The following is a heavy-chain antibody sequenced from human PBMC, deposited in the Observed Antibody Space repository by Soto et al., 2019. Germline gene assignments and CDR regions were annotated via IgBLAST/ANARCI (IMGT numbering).Heavy chain of an antibody. CDR2: INHSGST. CDR3: ARGECSSNYCFTRWALDI. D-gene: IGHD2-2*01. V-gene: IGHV4-34*01. CDR1: GGSFSGYY. J-gene: IGHJ3*02. Sequence: QVQLQQWGAGLLKPSETLSLTCAVYGGSFSGYYWTWIRQTPGKGLEWIGEINHSGSTNYKPYLKSRISMSADTSKKQFSLNLTSVTAADTAVYYCARGECSSNYCFTRWALDIWGQGTVVTVSS.